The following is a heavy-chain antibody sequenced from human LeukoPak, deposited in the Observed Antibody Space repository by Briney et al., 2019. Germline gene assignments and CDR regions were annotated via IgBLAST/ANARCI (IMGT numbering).Heavy chain of an antibody. V-gene: IGHV3-74*01. CDR3: VRGGTSGSGDY. J-gene: IGHJ4*02. CDR1: GYTFSGYW. D-gene: IGHD3-10*01. CDR2: INKDGSTI. Sequence: GGSLRLSWAASGYTFSGYWMHWVRQAPGKGLVWVSRINKDGSTITYTDSVKGRFTMSRDNAQNTLSLEMKSLRVEDTAVYYCVRGGTSGSGDYWGQGTLVTVSA.